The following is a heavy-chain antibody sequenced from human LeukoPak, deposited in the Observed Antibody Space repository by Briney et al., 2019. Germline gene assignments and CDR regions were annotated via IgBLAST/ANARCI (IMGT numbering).Heavy chain of an antibody. CDR1: GYSFATKY. D-gene: IGHD1-26*01. V-gene: IGHV1-2*02. CDR2: INPASGVT. J-gene: IGHJ4*02. Sequence: ASVKVSCKASGYSFATKYMHWVRQAHGQGLEWMGWINPASGVTHYAQKFLGRVTMSRDTSITTAYMELTGLISDDTAIYYCARSRWELDADYWGQGTLVTVSS. CDR3: ARSRWELDADY.